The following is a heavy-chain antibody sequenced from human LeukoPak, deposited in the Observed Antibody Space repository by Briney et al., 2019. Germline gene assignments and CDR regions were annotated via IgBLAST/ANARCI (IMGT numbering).Heavy chain of an antibody. Sequence: SETLSLTCTVSGGSISSYYWSWTRQPPGKGLEWIGYIYYSGSTNYNPSLKSRVTISVDTSKNQFSLKLSSVTAADTAVYYCARVMVRGAMGGKYNWFDPWGQGTLVTVSS. V-gene: IGHV4-59*01. J-gene: IGHJ5*02. CDR2: IYYSGST. CDR3: ARVMVRGAMGGKYNWFDP. CDR1: GGSISSYY. D-gene: IGHD3-10*01.